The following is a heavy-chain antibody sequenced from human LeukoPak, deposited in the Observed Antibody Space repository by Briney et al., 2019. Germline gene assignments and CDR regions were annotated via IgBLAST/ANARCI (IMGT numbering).Heavy chain of an antibody. CDR1: GFTFSSYA. J-gene: IGHJ4*02. CDR3: AKVYCSSTTCNDFDY. V-gene: IGHV3-23*01. CDR2: VSDSGGNT. D-gene: IGHD2-2*01. Sequence: GGSLRLSCAAFGFTFSSYAMSWVRQAPGKGLEWVSSVSDSGGNTYHADSVKGRFTISRDNSKNTVYLQMDSLRVEDTAMYYCAKVYCSSTTCNDFDYWGQGTLVTVSS.